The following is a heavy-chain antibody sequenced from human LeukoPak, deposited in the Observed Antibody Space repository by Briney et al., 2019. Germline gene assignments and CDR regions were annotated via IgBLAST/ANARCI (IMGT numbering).Heavy chain of an antibody. J-gene: IGHJ4*02. V-gene: IGHV4-34*01. CDR3: ARPRGYFDY. CDR2: INHSGNT. Sequence: PSETLSLTCAVYGGSFSGYYWSWIRQPPGKGLEWIGEINHSGNTNYNPSLKSRVTISVDTSKNQFSLKLSSVTAADTAVYYCARPRGYFDYWGQGTLVTVSS. CDR1: GGSFSGYY.